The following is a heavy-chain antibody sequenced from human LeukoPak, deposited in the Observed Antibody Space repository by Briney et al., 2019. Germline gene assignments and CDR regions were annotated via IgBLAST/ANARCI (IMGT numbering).Heavy chain of an antibody. Sequence: GGSLRLSCAASGFTFSSYAMHWVRQAPGKGLEWVAVISYDGSNKYYADSVKGRFTISRDNSENTLYLQMNSLRAEDTAVYYCARDSGGALGDWGQGTLVTVSS. V-gene: IGHV3-30-3*01. CDR2: ISYDGSNK. D-gene: IGHD3-10*01. CDR1: GFTFSSYA. J-gene: IGHJ4*02. CDR3: ARDSGGALGD.